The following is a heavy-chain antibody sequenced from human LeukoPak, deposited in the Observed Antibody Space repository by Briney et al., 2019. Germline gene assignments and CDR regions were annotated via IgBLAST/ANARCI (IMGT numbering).Heavy chain of an antibody. V-gene: IGHV6-1*01. CDR1: GDSVSSNSAA. Sequence: SQTLSLTCAISGDSVSSNSAAWNWIRQSPSRGLEWLGRTYYRSKWYNDYALSVKSRITINADTSKNQFSLQLNSVTPEDTAAYYCARDKEQWLPTGWFDPWGQGTLVTVSS. CDR3: ARDKEQWLPTGWFDP. J-gene: IGHJ5*02. D-gene: IGHD6-19*01. CDR2: TYYRSKWYN.